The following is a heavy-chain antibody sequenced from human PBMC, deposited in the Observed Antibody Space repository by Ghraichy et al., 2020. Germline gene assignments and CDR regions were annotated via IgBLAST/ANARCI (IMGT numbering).Heavy chain of an antibody. CDR2: ISSNGGST. CDR1: EFIFSYYA. Sequence: LNISCSGSEFIFSYYAMHWVRQAPGKALEYVSGISSNGGSTYYADSVKGRFTISRDNSKNTLYLRMSSLSTEDTAVYYCVKGRSSYYYMDVWGEGTTVTVSS. V-gene: IGHV3-64D*06. J-gene: IGHJ6*03. CDR3: VKGRSSYYYMDV.